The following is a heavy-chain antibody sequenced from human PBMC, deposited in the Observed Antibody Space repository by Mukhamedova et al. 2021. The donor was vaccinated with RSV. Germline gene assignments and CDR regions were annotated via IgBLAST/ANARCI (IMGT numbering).Heavy chain of an antibody. Sequence: HIFSNDEKSYSTSLMSRLTISKDTSKSQVVLTMTNMDPVDTATYYCARIQTYSSGWNDLDYWGQGTLVTVSS. D-gene: IGHD6-19*01. J-gene: IGHJ4*02. CDR3: ARIQTYSSGWNDLDY. V-gene: IGHV2-26*01. CDR2: IFSNDEK.